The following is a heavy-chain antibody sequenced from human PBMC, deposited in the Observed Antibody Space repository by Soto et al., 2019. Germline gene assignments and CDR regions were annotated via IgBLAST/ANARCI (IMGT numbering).Heavy chain of an antibody. Sequence: LFCAAPGVSLSKVSKTGVPRAPGKGLEWLAAVSGDGRSTYYADSANGRFPISRDNSRNTVSLLLTSLRVDDTALYYRCKTNSFYFDSGALLFSWGHRTLVSVSS. V-gene: IGHV3-23*01. CDR2: VSGDGRST. J-gene: IGHJ5*01. D-gene: IGHD3-22*01. CDR1: GVSLSKVS. CDR3: CKTNSFYFDSGALLFS.